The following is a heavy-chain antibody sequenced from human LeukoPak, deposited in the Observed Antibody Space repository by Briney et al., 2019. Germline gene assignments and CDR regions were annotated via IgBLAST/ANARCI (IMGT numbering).Heavy chain of an antibody. CDR1: GFTFGDYA. D-gene: IGHD5-24*01. Sequence: AGGSLRLSCTASGFTFGDYAMSWVRQAPGKGLEWGGFIRSKAYGGTTEYAASVKGRFTISRDDSKSIAYLQMNSLKTEDTAVYYCTRMASDYYYYMDVWGKGTTVTISS. CDR2: IRSKAYGGTT. V-gene: IGHV3-49*04. CDR3: TRMASDYYYYMDV. J-gene: IGHJ6*03.